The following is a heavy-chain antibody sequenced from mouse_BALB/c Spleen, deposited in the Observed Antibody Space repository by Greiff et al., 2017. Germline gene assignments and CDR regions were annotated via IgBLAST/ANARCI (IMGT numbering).Heavy chain of an antibody. J-gene: IGHJ2*01. CDR2: IYPGNSDT. D-gene: IGHD2-2*01. CDR1: GYSFTSYW. Sequence: DVQLQESGTVLARPGASVKMSCKASGYSFTSYWMHWVKQRPGQGLEWIGAIYPGNSDTSYNQKFKGKAKLTAVTSASTAYMELSSLTNEDSAVYYCTRKPHYGNDGPYYCDYWGQGTTLTVAS. V-gene: IGHV1-5*01. CDR3: TRKPHYGNDGPYYCDY.